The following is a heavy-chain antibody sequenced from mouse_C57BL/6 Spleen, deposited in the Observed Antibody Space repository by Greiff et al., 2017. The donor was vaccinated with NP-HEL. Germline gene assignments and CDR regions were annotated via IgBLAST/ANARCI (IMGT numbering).Heavy chain of an antibody. Sequence: QVTLKVSGPGILQSSQTLSLTCSFSGFSLSTSGMGVSWIRQPSGKGLEWLAHIYWDDDKRYNPSLKSRLTISKDTSRNQVFLKITSVDTADTATYYGARHYYGSSYGGYAMDYWGQGTSVTVSS. J-gene: IGHJ4*01. D-gene: IGHD1-1*01. CDR2: IYWDDDK. V-gene: IGHV8-12*01. CDR3: ARHYYGSSYGGYAMDY. CDR1: GFSLSTSGMG.